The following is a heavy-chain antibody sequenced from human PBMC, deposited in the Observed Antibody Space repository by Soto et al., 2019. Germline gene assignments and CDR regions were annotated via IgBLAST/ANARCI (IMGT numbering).Heavy chain of an antibody. J-gene: IGHJ6*02. CDR1: GGTFSNYA. D-gene: IGHD6-19*01. CDR2: IVPISGTT. Sequence: QVQLVQSGAEVKKPGSSVKVSCKVSGGTFSNYAIDWVRLAPGHGLEWMGGIVPISGTTYYTQKFQGRATIIADDSTTTAYLEMSSLRSEDTAIYYCARVEAVAGLYNYHGLDVWGQGTAVTVSS. CDR3: ARVEAVAGLYNYHGLDV. V-gene: IGHV1-69*12.